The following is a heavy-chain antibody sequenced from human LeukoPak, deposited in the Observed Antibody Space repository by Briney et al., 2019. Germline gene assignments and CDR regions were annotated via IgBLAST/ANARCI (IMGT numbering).Heavy chain of an antibody. V-gene: IGHV3-23*01. CDR3: AKVKWDSSGYFDY. CDR1: GFTFNNYV. J-gene: IGHJ4*02. D-gene: IGHD3-22*01. CDR2: ISSGGGGGT. Sequence: PGGSLRVSCTASGFTFNNYVMSWVRQAPGKGLEWVSSISSGGGGGTYYADSVKGRFTISRDNSKNTVYLQMNSLRAEDTAIYYCAKVKWDSSGYFDYWGQGTLVTVSS.